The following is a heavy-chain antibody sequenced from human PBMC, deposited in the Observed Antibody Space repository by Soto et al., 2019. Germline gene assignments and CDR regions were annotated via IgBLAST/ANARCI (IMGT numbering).Heavy chain of an antibody. CDR3: AGNGDYAVYFDY. Sequence: QVQLQESGPGLVKPSQTLSLTCNVSGGSISSGDYYWVWIRQPPGKGLEWIGYIYYSGSTYYNPSLKSRVTISVDTSKNQFSLKLSSVTAADTAVYYCAGNGDYAVYFDYWGQGTLVTVSS. V-gene: IGHV4-30-4*01. D-gene: IGHD4-17*01. J-gene: IGHJ4*02. CDR2: IYYSGST. CDR1: GGSISSGDYY.